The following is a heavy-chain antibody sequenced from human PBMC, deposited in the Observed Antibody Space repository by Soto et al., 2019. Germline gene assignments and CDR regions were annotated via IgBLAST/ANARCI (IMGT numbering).Heavy chain of an antibody. Sequence: GSLALKCAGSEFTCLNYRLHWIRPSPRDGVVWVERINPDGSNTDYADSVMGRFTVSRDNAKKTVYLQMNSLRGEDTAVYYCKGAPDCGGGTCPGGHRYYGLYAWGQGIPVTVSS. CDR1: EFTCLNYR. CDR2: INPDGSNT. V-gene: IGHV3-74*01. D-gene: IGHD2-21*01. CDR3: KGAPDCGGGTCPGGHRYYGLYA. J-gene: IGHJ6*02.